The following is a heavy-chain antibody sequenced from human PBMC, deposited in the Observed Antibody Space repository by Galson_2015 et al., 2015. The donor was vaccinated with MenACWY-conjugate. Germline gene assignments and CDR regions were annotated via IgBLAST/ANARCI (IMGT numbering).Heavy chain of an antibody. V-gene: IGHV1-18*01. CDR2: ISAYNGNT. D-gene: IGHD1-1*01. Sequence: SVKVSCKASGYTFTSYGISWVRQAPGQGLEWMGWISAYNGNTNYAQKLQGRVTMTTDTSTSTAYMELRSLRSDDTAVYYCARVKNTPQPWEREYYFDYWGQGTLVTVSS. CDR3: ARVKNTPQPWEREYYFDY. J-gene: IGHJ4*02. CDR1: GYTFTSYG.